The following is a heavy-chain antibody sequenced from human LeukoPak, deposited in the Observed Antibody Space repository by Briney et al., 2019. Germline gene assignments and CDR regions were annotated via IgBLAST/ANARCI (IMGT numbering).Heavy chain of an antibody. D-gene: IGHD3-22*01. CDR1: GFTLSTYG. V-gene: IGHV3-7*03. CDR3: AREGSYYDSSGYYSSFDY. J-gene: IGHJ4*02. CDR2: IKQDGSEK. Sequence: PGGSLRLSCAASGFTLSTYGMHWVRQAPGKGLEWVANIKQDGSEKYYVDSVKGRFTISRDNAKNSLYLQMNSLRAEDTAVYYCAREGSYYDSSGYYSSFDYWGQGTLVTVSS.